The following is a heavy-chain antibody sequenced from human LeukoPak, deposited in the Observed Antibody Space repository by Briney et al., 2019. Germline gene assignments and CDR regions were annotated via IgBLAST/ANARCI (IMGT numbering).Heavy chain of an antibody. J-gene: IGHJ4*02. Sequence: GGSLRLSCAASGFSFNTYAMHWVRQAPGKGLEWVGFIRHDGIHKEYADSVMGRFTISRDNSKNTLYLQMNSLRTGDTALYYCAKDLEYQLLYHFDYWGQGALVTVSS. D-gene: IGHD2-2*02. CDR1: GFSFNTYA. V-gene: IGHV3-30*02. CDR2: IRHDGIHK. CDR3: AKDLEYQLLYHFDY.